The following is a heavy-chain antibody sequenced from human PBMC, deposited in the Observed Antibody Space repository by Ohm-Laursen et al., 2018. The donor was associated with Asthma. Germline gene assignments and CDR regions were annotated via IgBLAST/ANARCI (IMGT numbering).Heavy chain of an antibody. J-gene: IGHJ4*02. CDR3: AKVPRGLSPYSSSWNFDY. V-gene: IGHV3-23*01. Sequence: DSVKGRFTISRDNSKNTLYLQMNSLRAEDTAVYYCAKVPRGLSPYSSSWNFDYWGQGTLVTVPS. D-gene: IGHD6-13*01.